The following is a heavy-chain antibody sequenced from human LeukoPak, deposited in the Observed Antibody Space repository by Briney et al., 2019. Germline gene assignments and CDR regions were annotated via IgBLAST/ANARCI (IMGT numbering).Heavy chain of an antibody. D-gene: IGHD1-1*01. V-gene: IGHV4-39*01. CDR3: ARRVDTTATGTSGAFDI. J-gene: IGHJ3*02. CDR1: GGSISSSSYH. CDR2: LYYSGST. Sequence: SETLSLTCTVSGGSISSSSYHWGWIRQPPGKGLEWIGSLYYSGSTYYNPPLKSRATISEDTSKNQFSLKLSSVTAADTAVYYCARRVDTTATGTSGAFDIWGQGTMVTVSS.